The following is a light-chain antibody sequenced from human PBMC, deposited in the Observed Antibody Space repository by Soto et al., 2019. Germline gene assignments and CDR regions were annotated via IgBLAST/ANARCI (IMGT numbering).Light chain of an antibody. Sequence: EIVMTQSPATLSVSPGERATLSCRASQSVSSSLAWYHQKPGQAPRLLIYDASTRATGIPAKFSGSGSGTEFTLTISSLQSEDFAVYYCQQYNNWPPITFGQGTRLEIK. CDR3: QQYNNWPPIT. CDR2: DAS. CDR1: QSVSSS. J-gene: IGKJ5*01. V-gene: IGKV3-15*01.